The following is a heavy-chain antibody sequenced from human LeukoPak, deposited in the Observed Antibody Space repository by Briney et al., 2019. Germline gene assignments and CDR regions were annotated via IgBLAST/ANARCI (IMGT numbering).Heavy chain of an antibody. CDR1: GGSISSYY. V-gene: IGHV4-59*08. CDR2: IYYSGST. D-gene: IGHD6-6*01. CDR3: ARQLASSDYYYYYMDV. J-gene: IGHJ6*03. Sequence: SETLSLTCTVSGGSISSYYWSWIRQPPGKGLEWIGYIYYSGSTNYNPSLKGRVTISVDTSKNQFSLKLSSVTAADTAVYYCARQLASSDYYYYYMDVWGKGTTVTVSS.